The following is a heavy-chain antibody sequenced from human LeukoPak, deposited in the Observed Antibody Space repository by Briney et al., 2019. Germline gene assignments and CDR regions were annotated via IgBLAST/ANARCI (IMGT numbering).Heavy chain of an antibody. V-gene: IGHV3-9*01. CDR1: GFTFDDYA. CDR3: AKAYYGDYGAAFDI. Sequence: GRPLRLSCAASGFTFDDYAMHWVRQAPGKGLEWVSGISWNSGSIGYADSVKGRFTISRDNAKNSLYLQMNSLRAEDTALYYCAKAYYGDYGAAFDIWGQGTMVTVSS. J-gene: IGHJ3*02. D-gene: IGHD4-17*01. CDR2: ISWNSGSI.